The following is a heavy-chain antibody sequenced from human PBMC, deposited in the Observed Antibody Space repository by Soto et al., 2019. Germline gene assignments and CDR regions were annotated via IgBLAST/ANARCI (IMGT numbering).Heavy chain of an antibody. V-gene: IGHV1-58*01. D-gene: IGHD3-9*01. J-gene: IGHJ4*02. CDR2: IVVGTNDT. Sequence: SVEGLRKVSGFIFTDSVVQWGRQALGQGLDWMGRIVVGTNDTAYAQKFQERVSITTDMSTSTAYMELNSLRPDDTAVYYCAKDFGHYDILIGYPTFGSWGQGTLVTVPS. CDR1: GFIFTDSV. CDR3: AKDFGHYDILIGYPTFGS.